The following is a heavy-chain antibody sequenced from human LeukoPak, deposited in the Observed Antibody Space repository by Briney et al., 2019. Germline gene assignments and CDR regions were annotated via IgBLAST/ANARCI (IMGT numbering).Heavy chain of an antibody. V-gene: IGHV4-4*07. J-gene: IGHJ4*02. CDR1: GGSISSYY. Sequence: SETLSLTCTVSGGSISSYYWSWIRQPAGKGLEWIGRIYTSGSTNYNPSLKSRVTMSVDTSKNQFSLKLSSVTAADTAVYYCAREGGDCSGGSCYSRFDYWGQGTLVTVSS. D-gene: IGHD2-15*01. CDR2: IYTSGST. CDR3: AREGGDCSGGSCYSRFDY.